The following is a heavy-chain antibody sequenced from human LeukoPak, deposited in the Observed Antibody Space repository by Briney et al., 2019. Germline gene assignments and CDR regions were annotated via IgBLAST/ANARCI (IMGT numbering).Heavy chain of an antibody. V-gene: IGHV3-43*02. Sequence: GGSLRLSCAASGFTFDDYAMHWVRHAPGKGLEWVSLISGGGGTYYADSVKGRFTISRDNGKNSLYLQMNSLRAEDTALYYCAKDPGKYYYGLANHDKRLDYWGQGTLVTVSS. CDR2: ISGGGGT. D-gene: IGHD3-10*01. CDR3: AKDPGKYYYGLANHDKRLDY. J-gene: IGHJ4*02. CDR1: GFTFDDYA.